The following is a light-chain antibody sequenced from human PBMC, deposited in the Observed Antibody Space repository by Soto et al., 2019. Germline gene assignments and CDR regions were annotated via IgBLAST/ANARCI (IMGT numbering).Light chain of an antibody. V-gene: IGKV1-5*03. Sequence: DIQMTQSPSTLSASVGDRVTITCRASQSISSWLAWYQQKPGKAPKHLIYKASSLESGVPSRISGSGSGTEFTLTINSLQPDDFAIYYCQQYNSYSRTFGQGTKVEIK. J-gene: IGKJ1*01. CDR2: KAS. CDR1: QSISSW. CDR3: QQYNSYSRT.